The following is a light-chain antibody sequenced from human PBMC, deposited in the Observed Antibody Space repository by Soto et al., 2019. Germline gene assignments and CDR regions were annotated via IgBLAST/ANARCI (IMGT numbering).Light chain of an antibody. CDR3: QEYDGAPIT. CDR2: KAS. CDR1: QTISSW. Sequence: DIQMTQSASSLFGSEGDRVTITCRASQTISSWLAWYQQKPGKAPKLLIYKASNRASGMPERFSGSGSGTDFTLTIARLEPEDFAVYYCQEYDGAPITFGLGTRLEIK. J-gene: IGKJ5*01. V-gene: IGKV1-5*03.